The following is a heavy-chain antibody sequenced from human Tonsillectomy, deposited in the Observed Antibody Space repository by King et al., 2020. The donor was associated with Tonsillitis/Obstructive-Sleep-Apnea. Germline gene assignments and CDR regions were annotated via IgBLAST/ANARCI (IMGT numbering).Heavy chain of an antibody. J-gene: IGHJ3*02. CDR3: ARSPGIKVHDAFDI. CDR1: GGSISSYY. CDR2: IYYSGST. Sequence: QLQESGPGLVKPSETLSLTCTVSGGSISSYYWSWIRQPPGKGLEWIGYIYYSGSTNYNPSLKSRVTISVDTSKNQFSLKLSSVTAADTAVYYCARSPGIKVHDAFDIWGQGKMVTVSS. D-gene: IGHD1-14*01. V-gene: IGHV4-59*01.